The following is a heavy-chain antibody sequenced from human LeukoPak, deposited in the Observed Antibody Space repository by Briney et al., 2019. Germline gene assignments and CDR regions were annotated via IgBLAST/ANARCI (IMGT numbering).Heavy chain of an antibody. J-gene: IGHJ4*02. D-gene: IGHD3-10*01. CDR2: IYHSGST. Sequence: SETLSLTCAVSGGSISSGGYSWSWLRQPPGKGLEWIGYIYHSGSTYYNPSLKTRVTISVDRSKNQFSLKLSSVTAADTAVYYCASAIRDWRGDPYFDYWGQGTLVTVSS. CDR3: ASAIRDWRGDPYFDY. CDR1: GGSISSGGYS. V-gene: IGHV4-30-2*01.